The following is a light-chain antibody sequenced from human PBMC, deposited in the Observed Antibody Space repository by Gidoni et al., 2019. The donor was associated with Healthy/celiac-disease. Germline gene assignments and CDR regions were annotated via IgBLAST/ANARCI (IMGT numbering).Light chain of an antibody. Sequence: DFVMTQPPDSLAVSLGERATTNCKSSQSVLYSSNNKNYLAWYQQKPGQPPKLLIYWASTRESGVPDRFSGSGSGTDFTLTISSLQAEDVAVYYCQQYYSTPPTFGQGTKVEIK. CDR2: WAS. CDR1: QSVLYSSNNKNY. V-gene: IGKV4-1*01. J-gene: IGKJ1*01. CDR3: QQYYSTPPT.